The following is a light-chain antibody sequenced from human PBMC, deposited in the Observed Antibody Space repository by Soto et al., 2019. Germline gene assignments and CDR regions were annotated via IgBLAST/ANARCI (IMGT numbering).Light chain of an antibody. CDR3: SSYAGSNWL. CDR1: SSDVGGYNY. Sequence: QSALTQPPSASGSPGQSVTISCTGTSSDVGGYNYVSWYQQHPGKAPKLMIYEVTKRPSGVPDRFSASRSGNTASRTVSGLQAEDEAAYYCSSYAGSNWLFGGGTKLTVL. CDR2: EVT. V-gene: IGLV2-8*01. J-gene: IGLJ3*02.